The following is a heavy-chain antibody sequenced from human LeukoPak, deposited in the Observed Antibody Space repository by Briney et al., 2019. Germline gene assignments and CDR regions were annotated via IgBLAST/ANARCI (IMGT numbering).Heavy chain of an antibody. J-gene: IGHJ6*02. CDR1: RYSLTSYW. CDR2: TYPWDSDT. V-gene: IGHV5-51*01. D-gene: IGHD2-2*01. Sequence: GESLKISCKGSRYSLTSYWIGWVRQMPGKGLEGMGITYPWDSDTRYSPSFQGQVTIAADKSISTAYLQWSSLKASDTAMYYCARHDYCSSTSCYYYSGMDVWGQGTTVTVSS. CDR3: ARHDYCSSTSCYYYSGMDV.